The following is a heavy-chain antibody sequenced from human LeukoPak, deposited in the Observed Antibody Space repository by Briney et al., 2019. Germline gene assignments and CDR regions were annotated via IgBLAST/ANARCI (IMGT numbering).Heavy chain of an antibody. CDR2: INPNGGET. J-gene: IGHJ5*02. Sequence: GASVKVSCKASGFTFIGYYIHWVRRAPGQGLEWMGWINPNGGETHHAQKFQGRVTLTTDTSLSTAYLGLSSLISDDTAVYYCARSHDYTNYVSPWGQGTLVTVSS. CDR1: GFTFIGYY. D-gene: IGHD4-11*01. V-gene: IGHV1-2*02. CDR3: ARSHDYTNYVSP.